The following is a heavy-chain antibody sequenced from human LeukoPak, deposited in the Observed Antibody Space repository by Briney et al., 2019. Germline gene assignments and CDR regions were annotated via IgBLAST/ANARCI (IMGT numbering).Heavy chain of an antibody. V-gene: IGHV1-2*06. CDR3: AGSYYYDSSGYYYAANVAFDI. Sequence: GASVKVSCKASGYTFTGYYMHWVRQAPGQGLEWMGRINPNSGGTNYPQKFQGRVTMTRDTSISTAYMELSRRRSDDTAVYYCAGSYYYDSSGYYYAANVAFDIWGQGTMVTVSS. D-gene: IGHD3-22*01. CDR1: GYTFTGYY. CDR2: INPNSGGT. J-gene: IGHJ3*02.